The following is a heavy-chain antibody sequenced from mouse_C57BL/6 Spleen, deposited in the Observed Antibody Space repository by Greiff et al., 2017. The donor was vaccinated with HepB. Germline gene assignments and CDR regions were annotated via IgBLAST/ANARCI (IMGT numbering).Heavy chain of an antibody. CDR1: GYAFSSYW. CDR2: IYPGDGDT. J-gene: IGHJ2*01. Sequence: VQLQQSGAELVKPGASVKISCKASGYAFSSYWIGQIYPGDGDTNYNGKFNGKATLTADKSSTTAYMQPSGLTSAYSAVYFCGRGDLADYWGQGTTLTVSS. CDR3: GRGDLADY. V-gene: IGHV1-80*01.